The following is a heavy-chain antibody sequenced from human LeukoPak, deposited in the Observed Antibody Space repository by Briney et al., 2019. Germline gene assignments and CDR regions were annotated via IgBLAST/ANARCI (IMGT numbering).Heavy chain of an antibody. D-gene: IGHD2-15*01. CDR3: ARDLDIVVVVAADSYYYGMDV. V-gene: IGHV3-53*05. CDR2: IYSGGST. CDR1: GFTVSSNY. Sequence: GGSLRLSCAASGFTVSSNYMSWVRQAPGKGREWVSDIYSGGSTYYADSVKGRFTISRDNSKNTLYLQMNSLRSDDTAVYYCARDLDIVVVVAADSYYYGMDVWGQGTTVTVSS. J-gene: IGHJ6*02.